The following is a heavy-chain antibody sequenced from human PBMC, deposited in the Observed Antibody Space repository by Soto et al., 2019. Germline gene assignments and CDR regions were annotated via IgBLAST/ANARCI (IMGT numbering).Heavy chain of an antibody. CDR1: GYTFTSYG. J-gene: IGHJ3*02. D-gene: IGHD2-2*01. V-gene: IGHV1-18*01. CDR3: ARPVPAAMGYEGSGSYPFDAFDI. Sequence: ASVKVSCKASGYTFTSYGISWVRQAPGQGLEWMGWISAYNGNTNYAQKLQGRVTMTTDTSTSTAYMELRSLRSDDTAVYCCARPVPAAMGYEGSGSYPFDAFDIWGQGTMVTVSS. CDR2: ISAYNGNT.